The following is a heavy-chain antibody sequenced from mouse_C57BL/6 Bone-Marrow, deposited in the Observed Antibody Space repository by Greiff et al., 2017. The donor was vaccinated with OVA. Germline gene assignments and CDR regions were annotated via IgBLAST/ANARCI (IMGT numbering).Heavy chain of an antibody. CDR1: GFTFSSYA. Sequence: EVKLVESGEGLVKPGGSLKLSCAASGFTFSSYAMSWVRQTPEKRLEWVAYISSGGDYIYYADTVKGRFTISRDNARNTLYLQMSRLKSEDTAMYYCTRGAQYYAMDYWGQGTSVTVSS. J-gene: IGHJ4*01. D-gene: IGHD3-2*02. V-gene: IGHV5-9-1*02. CDR2: ISSGGDYI. CDR3: TRGAQYYAMDY.